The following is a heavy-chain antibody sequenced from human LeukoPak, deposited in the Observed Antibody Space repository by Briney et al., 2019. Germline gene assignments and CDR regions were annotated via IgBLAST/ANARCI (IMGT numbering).Heavy chain of an antibody. CDR2: IWSDGSNK. CDR1: GFTFSSYA. J-gene: IGHJ4*02. Sequence: GRSPRLSCAASGFTFSSYAMHWVRQAPGKGLEWVAVIWSDGSNKYYADSVKGRFTISRDNSKNTLYLQMNSLRAEDTAVYYCARRRYSVYDFDYWGQGTLVTVSS. V-gene: IGHV3-33*01. CDR3: ARRRYSVYDFDY. D-gene: IGHD5/OR15-5a*01.